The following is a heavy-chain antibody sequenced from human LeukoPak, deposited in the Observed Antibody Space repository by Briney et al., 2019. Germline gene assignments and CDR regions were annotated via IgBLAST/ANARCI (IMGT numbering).Heavy chain of an antibody. J-gene: IGHJ6*03. V-gene: IGHV1-2*02. CDR2: INPNSGGT. D-gene: IGHD1-14*01. Sequence: ASVKVSCKASGYTFTGYYMHWVRQAPGQGLEWMGWINPNSGGTNYAQKFQGRVTMTRDTSISTGYMELSRLRSDDTAVYYCASGKGNPTAGNFYYYMDVWGKGTTVTVSS. CDR1: GYTFTGYY. CDR3: ASGKGNPTAGNFYYYMDV.